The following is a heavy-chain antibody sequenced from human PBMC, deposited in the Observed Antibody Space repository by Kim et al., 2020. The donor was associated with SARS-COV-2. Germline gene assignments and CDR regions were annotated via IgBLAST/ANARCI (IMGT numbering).Heavy chain of an antibody. Sequence: STNSNPSLKRRVTMSVDTSKNQFSLKLSSVTAADTAVYYCARGGQQLVSWGQGTLVTVSS. CDR2: ST. D-gene: IGHD6-13*01. V-gene: IGHV4-4*07. CDR3: ARGGQQLVS. J-gene: IGHJ5*02.